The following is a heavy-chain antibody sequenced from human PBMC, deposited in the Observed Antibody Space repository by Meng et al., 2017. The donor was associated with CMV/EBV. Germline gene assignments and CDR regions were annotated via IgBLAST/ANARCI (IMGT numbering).Heavy chain of an antibody. V-gene: IGHV3-48*03. CDR1: GFTFSSYE. CDR3: ARVGDGSLGIVGATSGPYYYYGMDV. J-gene: IGHJ6*02. D-gene: IGHD1-26*01. CDR2: ISSSGSTI. Sequence: GGSLRLSCAASGFTFSSYEMNWVRQAPGKGLEWVSYISSSGSTIYYAYSVKGRFTISRDNAKNSLYLQMNSLRAEGTAVYYCARVGDGSLGIVGATSGPYYYYGMDVWGQGTTVTVSS.